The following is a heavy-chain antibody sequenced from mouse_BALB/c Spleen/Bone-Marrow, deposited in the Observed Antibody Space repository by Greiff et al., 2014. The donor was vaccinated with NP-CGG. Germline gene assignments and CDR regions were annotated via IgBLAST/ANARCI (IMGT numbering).Heavy chain of an antibody. Sequence: VKLVESGPGLVAPSQSLSITCTVSGFSLTSYGVHWVRQPPGKGLEWLGVIWAGGSTNYNSALMPRLSISKDNSKSQVFLKMNSLQTDDTAMYYCARVTGTDWYFDVWGAGTTVTVSS. CDR1: GFSLTSYG. CDR2: IWAGGST. V-gene: IGHV2-9*02. J-gene: IGHJ1*01. CDR3: ARVTGTDWYFDV. D-gene: IGHD4-1*01.